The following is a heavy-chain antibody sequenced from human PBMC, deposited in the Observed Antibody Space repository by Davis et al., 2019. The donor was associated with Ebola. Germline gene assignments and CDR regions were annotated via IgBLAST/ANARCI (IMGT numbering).Heavy chain of an antibody. CDR1: GGTFSSYV. CDR3: ARAIYCSGGSCSTTSYFDY. CDR2: IIPIFGTA. V-gene: IGHV1-69*13. J-gene: IGHJ4*02. Sequence: SVKVSCKASGGTFSSYVISWVRQAPGQGLEWMGGIIPIFGTANYAQKFRGRVTITADESTSTAYMELSSLRSEDTAVYYCARAIYCSGGSCSTTSYFDYWGQGTLVTVSS. D-gene: IGHD2-15*01.